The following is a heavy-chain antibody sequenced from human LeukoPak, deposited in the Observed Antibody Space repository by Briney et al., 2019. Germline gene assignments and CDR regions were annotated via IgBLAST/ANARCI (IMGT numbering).Heavy chain of an antibody. V-gene: IGHV3-48*03. CDR3: ARDRRDSSGGYGRGNFDY. CDR2: ISSGGSTI. Sequence: GGSLRLSCAASGFTFSSYEMNWVRQAPGKGLEWVSYISSGGSTIYYADSVKGGFTISRDNAKNSLYLQMNSLRAEDTAVYYCARDRRDSSGGYGRGNFDYWGQGTLVTVSS. J-gene: IGHJ4*02. CDR1: GFTFSSYE. D-gene: IGHD6-19*01.